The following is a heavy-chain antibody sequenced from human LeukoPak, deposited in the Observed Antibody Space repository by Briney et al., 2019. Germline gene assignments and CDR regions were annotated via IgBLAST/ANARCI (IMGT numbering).Heavy chain of an antibody. D-gene: IGHD3-3*01. Sequence: GGSLRLSCAASGFTVSTHGMHWVRQAPGKGLEWVAVISYDGSNKYYADSVKGRFTISRDNSKNTLYLQMNSLRAEDTAVYYCARDRSYYDFWSGYLDYWGQGTLVTVSS. CDR1: GFTVSTHG. CDR2: ISYDGSNK. CDR3: ARDRSYYDFWSGYLDY. J-gene: IGHJ4*02. V-gene: IGHV3-30-3*01.